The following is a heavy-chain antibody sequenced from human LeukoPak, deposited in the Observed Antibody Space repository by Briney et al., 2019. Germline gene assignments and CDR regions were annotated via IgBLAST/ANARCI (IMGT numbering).Heavy chain of an antibody. CDR3: NQRYFYYYMDV. J-gene: IGHJ6*03. D-gene: IGHD5-12*01. CDR2: ISTSSSYI. CDR1: GFTFSRHG. Sequence: PGGSLRLSCVASGFTFSRHGMNWVRQAPGKGLEWVSSISTSSSYIYYADSVKGRFTISRDNAKNSLYLQMNSLRAEDTAVSGYNQRYFYYYMDVWGKGTTVTVSS. V-gene: IGHV3-21*01.